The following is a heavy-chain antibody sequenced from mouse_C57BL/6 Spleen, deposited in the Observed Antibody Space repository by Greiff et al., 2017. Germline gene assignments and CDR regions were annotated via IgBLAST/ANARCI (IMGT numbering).Heavy chain of an antibody. J-gene: IGHJ2*01. D-gene: IGHD2-4*01. V-gene: IGHV1-64*01. CDR3: ARRGLYYEYDVGDFDY. Sequence: QVQLQQPGAELVKPGASVKLSCKASGYTFTSYWMHWVKQRPGQGLEWIGMIHPNSGSTNYNEKFKSKATLTVDKSSSTAYMQLSSLTSEDSAVYYWARRGLYYEYDVGDFDYWGQGTTLTVSS. CDR2: IHPNSGST. CDR1: GYTFTSYW.